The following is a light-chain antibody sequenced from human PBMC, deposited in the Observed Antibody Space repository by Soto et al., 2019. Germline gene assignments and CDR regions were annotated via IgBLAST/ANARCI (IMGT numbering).Light chain of an antibody. CDR2: GAS. J-gene: IGKJ1*01. V-gene: IGKV3-20*01. Sequence: VLTQSPGTVSLSPGERATLSWRASQSVSSSYLAWYQQKPGQAPRLLIYGASSRATGIPDRFSGSGSGTDFTLTISRLEPEDFAVYYCQQYGSSGTVGQGTKVDNK. CDR1: QSVSSSY. CDR3: QQYGSSGT.